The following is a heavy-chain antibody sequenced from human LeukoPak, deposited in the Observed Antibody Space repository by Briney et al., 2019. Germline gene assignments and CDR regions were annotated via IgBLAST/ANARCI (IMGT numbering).Heavy chain of an antibody. CDR2: ISAYNGNT. CDR1: GYTFTSYG. CDR3: ARAREIYDSRPADAFDI. D-gene: IGHD3-22*01. Sequence: GASVKVSCKASGYTFTSYGISWVRQAPGQGLEWMGWISAYNGNTNYAQKLQGRVTMTTDTSTSTAYMELRSLRSDDTAVYYCARAREIYDSRPADAFDIWGQGTMVTVSS. V-gene: IGHV1-18*01. J-gene: IGHJ3*02.